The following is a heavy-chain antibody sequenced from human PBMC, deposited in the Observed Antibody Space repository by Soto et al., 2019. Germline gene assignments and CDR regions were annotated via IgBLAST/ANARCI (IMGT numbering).Heavy chain of an antibody. Sequence: QVQLQESGPGLVKPSETLSLTCTVSGGSISSYYWSWIRQPPGKGLEWIGYIYYSGSTNYNPSLKSRVTISVDTSKNQFSLKLSSVTAADTAVYYCARGDFWSCYFVDYWGQGTLVTVSS. CDR3: ARGDFWSCYFVDY. D-gene: IGHD3-3*01. J-gene: IGHJ4*02. CDR2: IYYSGST. V-gene: IGHV4-59*01. CDR1: GGSISSYY.